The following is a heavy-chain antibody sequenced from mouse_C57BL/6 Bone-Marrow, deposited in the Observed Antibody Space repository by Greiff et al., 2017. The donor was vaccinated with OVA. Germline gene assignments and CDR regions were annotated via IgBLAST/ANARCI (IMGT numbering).Heavy chain of an antibody. CDR1: GFTFSSYA. CDR2: ISDGGSYT. D-gene: IGHD2-4*01. J-gene: IGHJ1*03. V-gene: IGHV5-4*01. Sequence: EVQLVESGGGLVKPGGSLKLSCAASGFTFSSYAMSWVRQTPEKRLEWVATISDGGSYTYYPDNVKGRFTISRDNAKNNLYLQMSHLKSEDTAMYYCARDYDSLYWYFDVWGTGTTVTVSS. CDR3: ARDYDSLYWYFDV.